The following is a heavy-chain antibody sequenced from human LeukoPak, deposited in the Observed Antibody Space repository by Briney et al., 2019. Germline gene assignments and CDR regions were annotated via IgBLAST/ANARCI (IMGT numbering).Heavy chain of an antibody. Sequence: SEALSLTCTVSGGSISSSSYYWGWIRQPPGKGLEWIGYIYYSGSTYYNPSLKSRVTISVDTSKNQFSLKLSSVTAADTAVYYCARDLRDGYNPGDWGQGTLVTVSS. CDR2: IYYSGST. D-gene: IGHD5-24*01. J-gene: IGHJ4*02. V-gene: IGHV4-30-4*08. CDR3: ARDLRDGYNPGD. CDR1: GGSISSSSYY.